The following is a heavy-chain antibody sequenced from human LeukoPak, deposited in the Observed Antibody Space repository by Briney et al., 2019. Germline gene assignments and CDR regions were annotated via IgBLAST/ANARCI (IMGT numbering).Heavy chain of an antibody. D-gene: IGHD6-13*01. CDR1: GFTFSSYW. J-gene: IGHJ4*02. V-gene: IGHV3-74*01. Sequence: GGSLRLSCAASGFTFSSYWMHWVRQTPGKGLVRVSDINDDGSVRRYGDSAKGRFTISRDNAKNTLYLQVDNMKAEDTAMYFCARGGYSPVDHWGQGTLVTVSS. CDR3: ARGGYSPVDH. CDR2: INDDGSVR.